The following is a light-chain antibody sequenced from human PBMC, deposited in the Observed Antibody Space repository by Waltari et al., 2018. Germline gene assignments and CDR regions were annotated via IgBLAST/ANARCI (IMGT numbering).Light chain of an antibody. Sequence: EIVMTQSPATLSVSPGERATLSCRASQSVSSDLAWYQQKPGQAPRLLFYGPSTRATGIPARFSGSGSGTDFTLSISSLQSEDFALYYCQQYNDWPKITFGQGTRLEIK. CDR2: GPS. CDR1: QSVSSD. V-gene: IGKV3-15*01. CDR3: QQYNDWPKIT. J-gene: IGKJ5*01.